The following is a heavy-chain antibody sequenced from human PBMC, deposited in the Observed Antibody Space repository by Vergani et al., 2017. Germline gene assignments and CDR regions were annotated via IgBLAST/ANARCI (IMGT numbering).Heavy chain of an antibody. Sequence: QVQLQQWGGGLLKPSETPSHICVVNGGSFTSYHWTWIRQSPGEGLEWVVDIDHTGRPDYNPSLKSRLSMSVAKSRNQFSLTLNSVTVTDTAIYFCARVNTETNGHLYYYYDMDVWGQGTAVTVS. CDR1: GGSFTSYH. J-gene: IGHJ6*02. CDR3: ARVNTETNGHLYYYYDMDV. D-gene: IGHD4-11*01. V-gene: IGHV4-34*01. CDR2: IDHTGRP.